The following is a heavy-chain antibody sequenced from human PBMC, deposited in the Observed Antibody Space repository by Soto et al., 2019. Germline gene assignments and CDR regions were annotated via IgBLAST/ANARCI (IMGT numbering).Heavy chain of an antibody. D-gene: IGHD3-3*01. Sequence: RRLSCAASGFTFSSYAMSWVRQAPGKGLEWVSSFSGSAGSTNYAESVKGRFTISRDNSKTSLYLQMKSLRAEDTAVYFCAKDSSPFDFWSGYPGFPIDYWGQGTMVTVSS. J-gene: IGHJ4*02. CDR1: GFTFSSYA. CDR3: AKDSSPFDFWSGYPGFPIDY. CDR2: FSGSAGST. V-gene: IGHV3-23*01.